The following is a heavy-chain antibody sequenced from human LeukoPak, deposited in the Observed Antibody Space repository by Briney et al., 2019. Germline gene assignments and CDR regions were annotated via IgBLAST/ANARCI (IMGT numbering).Heavy chain of an antibody. CDR2: MSHDGTNK. J-gene: IGHJ4*02. V-gene: IGHV3-30-3*01. CDR1: GFPFSGYA. CDR3: ARHRGPSLHSSAYSDY. D-gene: IGHD3-22*01. Sequence: GGPLRLSCAASGFPFSGYAMHWVRQAPGKGLEWVAVMSHDGTNKYYADSVKGRFTISRDNSKNTLYLQMDSLITEDTAVYYCARHRGPSLHSSAYSDYWGQGTLVTVSS.